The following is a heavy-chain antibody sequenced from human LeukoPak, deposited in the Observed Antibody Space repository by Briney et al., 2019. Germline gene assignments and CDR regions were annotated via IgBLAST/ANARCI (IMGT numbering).Heavy chain of an antibody. CDR1: GGSFSGYY. V-gene: IGHV4-34*01. CDR3: ARAYGSGMTINWFDP. D-gene: IGHD3-10*01. CDR2: INHSGST. J-gene: IGHJ5*02. Sequence: SETLSLTCAVYGGSFSGYYWSWIRQPPGKGLEWIGEINHSGSTNYNPSLKSRVTISVDTSKNQFSLKLSSVTAADTAVYYCARAYGSGMTINWFDPWGQGTLATVSS.